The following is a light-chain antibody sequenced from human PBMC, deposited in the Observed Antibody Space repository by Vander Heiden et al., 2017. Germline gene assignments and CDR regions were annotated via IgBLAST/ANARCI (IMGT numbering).Light chain of an antibody. V-gene: IGLV8-61*01. CDR2: STD. Sequence: QTVVTQEPSLSVSTGGTDTLTCGLSSGSVTTNYYPSWFQQTPGQAPRTLIYSTDTRSSGVPNRFPGSILGNKAALTITGAQADDESDYYCILYMGGGISVFGGGTKLTVL. CDR1: SGSVTTNYY. CDR3: ILYMGGGISV. J-gene: IGLJ3*02.